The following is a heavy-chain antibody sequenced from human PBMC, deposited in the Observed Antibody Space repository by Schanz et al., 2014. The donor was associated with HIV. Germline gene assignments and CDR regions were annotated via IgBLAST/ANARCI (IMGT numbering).Heavy chain of an antibody. CDR2: ITWNSITI. Sequence: VQLVESGGGVVQPGRSLRLSCAASGFTFGDYAMHWVRQVPGKGLEWVSGITWNSITIDYADSVKGRFTISRDNAKNSLYLQMNSLRPEDTALYYCAKGTFLAADGHDAFDIWGQGTMVTVSS. CDR3: AKGTFLAADGHDAFDI. J-gene: IGHJ3*02. CDR1: GFTFGDYA. V-gene: IGHV3-9*01. D-gene: IGHD6-13*01.